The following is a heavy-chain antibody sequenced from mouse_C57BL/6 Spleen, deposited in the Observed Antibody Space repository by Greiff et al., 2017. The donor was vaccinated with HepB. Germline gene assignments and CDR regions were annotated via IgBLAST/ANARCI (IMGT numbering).Heavy chain of an antibody. D-gene: IGHD2-2*01. J-gene: IGHJ4*01. CDR3: VREGIYYGYDEAMDY. CDR1: GFSFNTYA. V-gene: IGHV10-1*01. CDR2: IRSKSNNYAT. Sequence: EVKVVESGGGLVQPKGSLKLSCAASGFSFNTYAMNWVRQAPGKGLEWVARIRSKSNNYATYYADSVKDRFTISRDDSESMLYLQMNNLKTEDTAMYYCVREGIYYGYDEAMDYWGQGTSVTVSS.